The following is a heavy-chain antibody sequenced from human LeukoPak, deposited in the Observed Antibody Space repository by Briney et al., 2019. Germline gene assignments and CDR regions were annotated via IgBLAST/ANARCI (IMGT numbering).Heavy chain of an antibody. V-gene: IGHV4-39*01. CDR1: GGSISSGSYY. CDR2: IYYSGNT. CDR3: AAVQLERPLDDAFDI. J-gene: IGHJ3*02. Sequence: PSETLSLTCTVSGGSISSGSYYSGWIRQPPGKGLEWIGSIYYSGNTYYNPSLKSRVTISVDTSKNQFSLKLSSVTAADTAVYYCAAVQLERPLDDAFDIWGQGTMVTVSS. D-gene: IGHD1-1*01.